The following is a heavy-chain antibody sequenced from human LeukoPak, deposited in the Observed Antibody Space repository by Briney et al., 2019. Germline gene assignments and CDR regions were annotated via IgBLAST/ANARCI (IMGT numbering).Heavy chain of an antibody. CDR2: ISGSGGST. CDR3: AKGGGDFDWFRRNAFDI. J-gene: IGHJ3*02. D-gene: IGHD3-9*01. Sequence: PWGSLRLSCAASGFTFSIYAMHWVRQAPGKGLEWVSAISGSGGSTYYADSVKGRFTISRDNSKNTLYLQMNSLRAEDTAVYYCAKGGGDFDWFRRNAFDIWGQGTMVTVSS. CDR1: GFTFSIYA. V-gene: IGHV3-23*01.